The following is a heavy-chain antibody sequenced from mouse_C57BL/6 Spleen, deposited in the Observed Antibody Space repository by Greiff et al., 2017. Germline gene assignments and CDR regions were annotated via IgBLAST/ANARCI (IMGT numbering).Heavy chain of an antibody. Sequence: EVHLVESGGDLVKPGGSLKLSCAASGFTFSSYGMSWVRQTPDKRLEWVATISSGGSYTYYPDSVKGRFTISRDNAKNTLYLQMSSLKSEDTAMYYCARVITTVPHYFDYWGQGTTLTVSS. V-gene: IGHV5-6*01. CDR3: ARVITTVPHYFDY. D-gene: IGHD1-1*01. CDR2: ISSGGSYT. CDR1: GFTFSSYG. J-gene: IGHJ2*01.